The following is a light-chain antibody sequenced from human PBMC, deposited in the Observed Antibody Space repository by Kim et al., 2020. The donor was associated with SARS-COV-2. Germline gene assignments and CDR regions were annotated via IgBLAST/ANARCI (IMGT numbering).Light chain of an antibody. CDR1: QSLVLSDGNTY. V-gene: IGKV2-30*02. CDR2: KVS. CDR3: VQSSHWPYT. J-gene: IGKJ2*01. Sequence: QPDSISCTSSQSLVLSDGNTYFNWFQQRPGQSPRRLIYKVSNRDSGVPDRFSGSVSGADFTLKISSVEVEDIGVYFCVQSSHWPYTFGQGTKPEI.